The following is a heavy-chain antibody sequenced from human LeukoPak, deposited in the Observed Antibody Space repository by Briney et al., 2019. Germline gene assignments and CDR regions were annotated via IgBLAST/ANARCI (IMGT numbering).Heavy chain of an antibody. CDR1: GGSFSGYY. D-gene: IGHD3-22*01. CDR3: ARRVKPLGYYDSSGYYRS. V-gene: IGHV4-34*01. Sequence: SEPLSLTCAVYGGSFSGYYWSWIRQPPGKGLEWIGEINHSGSTNYNPSLKSRVTISVDTSKNQFSLKLSSVTAADTAVYYCARRVKPLGYYDSSGYYRSWGQGTLVTVSS. CDR2: INHSGST. J-gene: IGHJ5*02.